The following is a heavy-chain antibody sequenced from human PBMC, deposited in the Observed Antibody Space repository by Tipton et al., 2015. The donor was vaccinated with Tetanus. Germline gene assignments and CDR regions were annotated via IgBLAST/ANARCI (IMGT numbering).Heavy chain of an antibody. CDR2: INPNSGGT. CDR3: ARVWFGESYYYYYGMDV. CDR1: GYTFTGYY. V-gene: IGHV1-2*02. J-gene: IGHJ6*02. Sequence: QMQLVQSGAEVKKPGASVKVSCKASGYTFTGYYMHWVRQAPGQGLEWMGWINPNSGGTNYAQKFQGRVTMTRDTSISTAYMELSRLRSDDTAVYYCARVWFGESYYYYYGMDVWGQGTTVTVSS. D-gene: IGHD3-10*01.